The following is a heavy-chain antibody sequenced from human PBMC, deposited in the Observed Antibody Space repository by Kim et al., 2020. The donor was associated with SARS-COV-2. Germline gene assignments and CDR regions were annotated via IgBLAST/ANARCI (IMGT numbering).Heavy chain of an antibody. J-gene: IGHJ6*02. V-gene: IGHV3-30*18. CDR1: GFTFSSYG. D-gene: IGHD3-10*01. CDR2: ISYDGSNK. CDR3: AKDMGGGPSTGGSGSYYTWLYGMDV. Sequence: GGSLRLSCAASGFTFSSYGMHWVRQAPGKGLEWVAVISYDGSNKYYADSVKGRFTISRDNSKNTLYLQMNSLRAEDTAVYYCAKDMGGGPSTGGSGSYYTWLYGMDVWGQGTTVTVSS.